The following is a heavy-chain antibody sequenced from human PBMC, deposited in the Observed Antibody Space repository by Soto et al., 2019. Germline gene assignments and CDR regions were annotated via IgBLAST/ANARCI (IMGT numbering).Heavy chain of an antibody. J-gene: IGHJ1*01. Sequence: PSETLSLTCTVSGGSISSYYWSWIRQPPGKGLEWIGYIYYSGSTNYNPSLKSRVTISVDTSKNQFSLKLSSVTAADTAVYYCARHFSTPPSIFGVVISEYFQHWGQGTLVTVSS. CDR1: GGSISSYY. V-gene: IGHV4-59*08. CDR2: IYYSGST. D-gene: IGHD3-3*01. CDR3: ARHFSTPPSIFGVVISEYFQH.